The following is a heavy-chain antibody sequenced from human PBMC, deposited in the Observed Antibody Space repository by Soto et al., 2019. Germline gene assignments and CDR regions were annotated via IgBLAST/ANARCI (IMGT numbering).Heavy chain of an antibody. CDR3: ARGYDSSGPYMSQAIYYFDY. Sequence: QVQLVQSGAEVKKPGSSVKVSCKASGGPFSSYAISWVRQAPGQGLEWMGGIIPIFGTANYAQKFQGRVTITADESTSTAYMELSSLRSEDTAVYYCARGYDSSGPYMSQAIYYFDYWGQGTLVTVSS. J-gene: IGHJ4*02. D-gene: IGHD3-22*01. V-gene: IGHV1-69*01. CDR1: GGPFSSYA. CDR2: IIPIFGTA.